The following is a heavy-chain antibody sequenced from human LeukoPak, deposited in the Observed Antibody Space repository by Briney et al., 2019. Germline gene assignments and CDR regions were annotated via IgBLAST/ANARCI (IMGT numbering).Heavy chain of an antibody. Sequence: GGSLRLSCAASGFTFSDYYMSWIRQAPGKGLEWVSYISSSRSYTNYADSVKGRFTISRDNAKNSLYLQMNSLRAEDTAVYYCARDSHAVGGSYPDYWGQGTLVTVSS. CDR1: GFTFSDYY. CDR3: ARDSHAVGGSYPDY. J-gene: IGHJ4*02. D-gene: IGHD1-26*01. CDR2: ISSSRSYT. V-gene: IGHV3-11*06.